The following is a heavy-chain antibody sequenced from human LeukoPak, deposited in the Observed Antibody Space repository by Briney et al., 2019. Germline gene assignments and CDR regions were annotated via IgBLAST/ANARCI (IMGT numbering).Heavy chain of an antibody. Sequence: PSETLSLTCTVSGYSISSGYYWGWIRQPPGKGLEWIGSISHSGSTYYNPSLKSRVTISVDTSKNQFPLKLSSVTAADTAVYYCARGIRPGRYYYYYYYMDVWGKGTTVTVSS. CDR2: ISHSGST. CDR3: ARGIRPGRYYYYYYYMDV. D-gene: IGHD2-2*01. V-gene: IGHV4-38-2*02. J-gene: IGHJ6*03. CDR1: GYSISSGYY.